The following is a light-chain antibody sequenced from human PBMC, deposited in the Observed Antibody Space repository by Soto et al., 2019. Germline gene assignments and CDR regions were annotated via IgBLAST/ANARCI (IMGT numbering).Light chain of an antibody. V-gene: IGKV3-11*01. CDR1: QRGSSY. CDR3: QQRRNWIT. CDR2: DAS. Sequence: EIVLTQSPGTLSLSPGERATRSCSASQRGSSYLAWYQQKPGQAPRLLIYDASNRATGIPARFSGSGSGTDFTLTISSLAPEDFAVYSCQQRRNWITFGQGTRLEIK. J-gene: IGKJ5*01.